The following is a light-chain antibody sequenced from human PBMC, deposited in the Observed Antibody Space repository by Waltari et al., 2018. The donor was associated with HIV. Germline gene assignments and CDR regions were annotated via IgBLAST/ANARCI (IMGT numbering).Light chain of an antibody. CDR2: EVS. Sequence: QSALTQPASVSGSPGQSITISCTGTSSDVGSYNLVSWYQQHPGKAPKLMIYEVSKLPSGVSNRFSGSKSGNTASLTTSGLQAEDEADYYCCSYACSSTLVFGGGTKLTVL. V-gene: IGLV2-23*02. CDR1: SSDVGSYNL. CDR3: CSYACSSTLV. J-gene: IGLJ2*01.